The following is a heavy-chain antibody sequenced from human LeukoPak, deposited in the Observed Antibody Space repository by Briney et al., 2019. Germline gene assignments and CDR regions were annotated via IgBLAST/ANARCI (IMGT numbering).Heavy chain of an antibody. CDR3: ARALSSGYLVFDY. CDR2: IYTSGST. D-gene: IGHD3-22*01. J-gene: IGHJ4*02. V-gene: IGHV4-4*07. Sequence: SETLSLTCTVSGGSISSYYWSWIRQPAGKGLEWIGRIYTSGSTNYDPSLKSRGTMSGDTSKNQVALKRSSVTAADTAVYYCARALSSGYLVFDYWGQGTLVTVSS. CDR1: GGSISSYY.